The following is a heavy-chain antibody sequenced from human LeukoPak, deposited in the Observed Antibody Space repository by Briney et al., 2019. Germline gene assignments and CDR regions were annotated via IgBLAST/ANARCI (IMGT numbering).Heavy chain of an antibody. D-gene: IGHD3-10*01. V-gene: IGHV3-30*02. CDR1: GFTFSNFG. CDR3: GKALRTGMFRGVIDY. CDR2: IRYDGSII. Sequence: GGSLRLSCTASGFTFSNFGMHWVRQAPGRGLEWVAFIRYDGSIIYYTDSVKGRFTISRDNPKNMLYLQMNSLRAEDTAVYYCGKALRTGMFRGVIDYWGQGTPVTVSS. J-gene: IGHJ4*02.